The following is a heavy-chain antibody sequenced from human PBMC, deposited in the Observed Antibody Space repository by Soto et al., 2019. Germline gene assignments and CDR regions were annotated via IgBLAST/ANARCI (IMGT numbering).Heavy chain of an antibody. CDR1: GYTFASYA. CDR3: ARVGSAAGAFDAFDI. CDR2: INAGNGNT. J-gene: IGHJ3*02. Sequence: ASVKVSCKASGYTFASYAMHWVRQAPGQRLEWMGWINAGNGNTKYSQKFQGRVTITRDTSASTAYMELSSLRSEDTAVYYCARVGSAAGAFDAFDIWGQGTMVTVSS. V-gene: IGHV1-3*01. D-gene: IGHD6-13*01.